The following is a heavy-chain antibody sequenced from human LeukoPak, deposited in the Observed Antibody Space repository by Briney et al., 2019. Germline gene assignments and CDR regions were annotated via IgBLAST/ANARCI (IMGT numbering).Heavy chain of an antibody. V-gene: IGHV3-66*01. CDR2: IYSGGST. J-gene: IGHJ3*02. CDR3: ARGGAARPDI. Sequence: PGGSLRLSCAVSGFTFSNYWMSWVRQAPGKGLEGVSVIYSGGSTYYADSVKGRFTISRDNSKNTLYLQMNSLRAEDTAVYYCARGGAARPDIWGQGTMVTVSS. CDR1: GFTFSNYW. D-gene: IGHD6-6*01.